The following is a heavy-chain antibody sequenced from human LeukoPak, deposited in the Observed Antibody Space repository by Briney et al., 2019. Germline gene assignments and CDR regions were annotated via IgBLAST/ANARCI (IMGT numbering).Heavy chain of an antibody. J-gene: IGHJ5*02. CDR1: GGSITVSNYY. Sequence: PSETLSLTCTVSGGSITVSNYYWSWIRQPPGQRREWYIHSSYSAITNSNPSRQSRVTISLGASENQFSRKLSSVTAADTAIYYCARRLSSAVAGSNYGFGPWGQGTLVTVSS. V-gene: IGHV4-59*08. CDR3: ARRLSSAVAGSNYGFGP. D-gene: IGHD6-19*01. CDR2: SSYSAIT.